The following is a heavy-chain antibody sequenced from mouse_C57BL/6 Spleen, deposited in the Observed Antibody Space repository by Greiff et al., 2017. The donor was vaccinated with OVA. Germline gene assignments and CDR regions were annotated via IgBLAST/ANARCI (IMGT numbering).Heavy chain of an antibody. CDR1: GYTFTSYW. J-gene: IGHJ2*01. CDR3: ARLDGYYDYFDY. D-gene: IGHD2-3*01. Sequence: QVQLKESGAELVKPGASVKLSCKASGYTFTSYWMHWVKQRPGRGLEWIGRIAPNSGGTKYNEKFKSKATLTVDKPSSTAYMQLSSLTSEDSAVYYCARLDGYYDYFDYWGQGTTLTVSS. CDR2: IAPNSGGT. V-gene: IGHV1-72*01.